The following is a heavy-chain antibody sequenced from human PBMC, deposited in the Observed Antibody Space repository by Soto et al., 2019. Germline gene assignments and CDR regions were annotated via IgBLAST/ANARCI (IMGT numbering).Heavy chain of an antibody. J-gene: IGHJ4*02. Sequence: QVQLQQWGAGLLKPSETLSLTCAVYGGSFSGYYWSWIRQPPGTGLECIGEINHSGSTNYNPSLKSRVTISVDTSKNQFSLKLSSVTAADTAVYYCARGQFRYFDWILGGFDYWGQGTLVTVSS. D-gene: IGHD3-9*01. CDR2: INHSGST. V-gene: IGHV4-34*01. CDR1: GGSFSGYY. CDR3: ARGQFRYFDWILGGFDY.